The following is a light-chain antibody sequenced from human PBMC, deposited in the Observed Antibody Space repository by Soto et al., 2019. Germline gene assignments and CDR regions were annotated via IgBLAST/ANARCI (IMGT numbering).Light chain of an antibody. CDR2: DAS. CDR3: QQRSDWPT. Sequence: EIVLTQSPATLSLSPGERATLSCRASQSVGTYLAWYQLKPGQAPRLLIHDASNRAADIPARFSGSGSGTDFTLTISSLEPEDFAVYYCQQRSDWPTFGQGTKVDFK. CDR1: QSVGTY. J-gene: IGKJ1*01. V-gene: IGKV3-11*01.